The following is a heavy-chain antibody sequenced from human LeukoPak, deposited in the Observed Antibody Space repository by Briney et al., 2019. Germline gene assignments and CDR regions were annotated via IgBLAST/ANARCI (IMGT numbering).Heavy chain of an antibody. V-gene: IGHV3-30*04. Sequence: PGGSLRLSCAASGFTFSSYAMHWVRQAPGKGLEWVAVISYDGSNKYYADSVKGRFTISRDNSKNTLYLQMNSLRAEDTAVYYCAREGSGRIVGATPDYWGQGTLVTVSS. CDR2: ISYDGSNK. D-gene: IGHD1-26*01. CDR3: AREGSGRIVGATPDY. CDR1: GFTFSSYA. J-gene: IGHJ4*02.